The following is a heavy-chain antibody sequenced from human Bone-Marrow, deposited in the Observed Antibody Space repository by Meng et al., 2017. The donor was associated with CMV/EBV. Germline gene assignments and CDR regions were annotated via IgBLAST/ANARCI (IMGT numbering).Heavy chain of an antibody. D-gene: IGHD2-2*01. Sequence: GGSLRLSCAASGFPFSGSAVHWVRQASGKGLEWVGRIRSKTNNYTTSYAVSVTGRFTISRDDLKNTAYLQMTSLKTEDTAMYYCTTDCSSSACYSLWFDPWGQGTRVTVSS. CDR2: IRSKTNNYTT. V-gene: IGHV3-73*01. CDR1: GFPFSGSA. CDR3: TTDCSSSACYSLWFDP. J-gene: IGHJ5*02.